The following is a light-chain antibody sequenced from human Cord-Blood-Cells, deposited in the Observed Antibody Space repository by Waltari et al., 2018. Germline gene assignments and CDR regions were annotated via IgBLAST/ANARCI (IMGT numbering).Light chain of an antibody. CDR1: SSDVGGYNY. CDR3: SSYTSSSVV. V-gene: IGLV2-14*01. J-gene: IGLJ2*01. Sequence: QSALTQPASVSGSPGQSITISCTGTSSDVGGYNYVSWYQQHPGKAPKHMIYDFSNRPSGVSNRFSGSKSGNTASLTISGLQAEDEADYYCSSYTSSSVVFGGGTKLTVL. CDR2: DFS.